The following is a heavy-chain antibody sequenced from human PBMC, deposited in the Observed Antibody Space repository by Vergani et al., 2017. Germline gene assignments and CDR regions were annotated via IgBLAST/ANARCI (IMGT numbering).Heavy chain of an antibody. D-gene: IGHD3-3*01. V-gene: IGHV4-4*03. CDR3: ARESKRLFLAAGDCYGMDV. Sequence: QVQLQESGPGLVKPPGTLSLTCAVSGGSISSSNWWSWVRQPPGKGLEWIGEIYHSGSTNYNPSLKSRVTLSVDKFKNQFSLKLSSVTAADTAVYYCARESKRLFLAAGDCYGMDVWDQGTTVTVSS. CDR2: IYHSGST. CDR1: GGSISSSNW. J-gene: IGHJ6*02.